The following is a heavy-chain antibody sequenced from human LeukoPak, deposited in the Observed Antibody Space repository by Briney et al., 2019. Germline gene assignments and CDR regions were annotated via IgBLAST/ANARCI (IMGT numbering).Heavy chain of an antibody. V-gene: IGHV4-61*02. J-gene: IGHJ4*02. CDR3: ARRQGWYQGAPFDY. D-gene: IGHD6-19*01. CDR2: IYTSGST. CDR1: GGSISSGSYY. Sequence: SETLSLTCTVSGGSISSGSYYWSWIRQPPGKGLEWIGRIYTSGSTNYNPSLKSRVTISVDTAKNQFSLKLSSVTAADTAVYYCARRQGWYQGAPFDYWGQGALVTVSS.